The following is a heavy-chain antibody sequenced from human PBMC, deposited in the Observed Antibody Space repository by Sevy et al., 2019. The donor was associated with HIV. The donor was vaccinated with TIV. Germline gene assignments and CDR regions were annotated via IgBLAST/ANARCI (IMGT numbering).Heavy chain of an antibody. CDR1: GGSISSGGYY. CDR2: IYYSGST. J-gene: IGHJ4*02. D-gene: IGHD4-17*01. V-gene: IGHV4-31*03. CDR3: AGGTTFPGGYFDY. Sequence: SETLSLTCTVSGGSISSGGYYWSWIRQHPGKGLEWIGYIYYSGSTYYYPSLKSRVTISVDTSKNQFSLKLSSVTAADTAVYYCAGGTTFPGGYFDYWGQGTLVTVSS.